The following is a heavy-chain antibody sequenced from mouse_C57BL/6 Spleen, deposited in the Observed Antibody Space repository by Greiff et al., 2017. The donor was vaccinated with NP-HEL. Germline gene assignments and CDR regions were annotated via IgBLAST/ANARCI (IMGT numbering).Heavy chain of an antibody. CDR2: IDPSDSYT. V-gene: IGHV1-50*01. D-gene: IGHD1-2*01. J-gene: IGHJ1*03. CDR1: GYTFTSYW. Sequence: VQLQQPGAELVKPGASVKLSCKASGYTFTSYWMQWVKQRPGQGLEWIGEIDPSDSYTNYNQKFKGKATLTVDTSSSTAYMQLSSLTSEDSAVYYCARGDTTAYWYFDVWGTGTTVTVSS. CDR3: ARGDTTAYWYFDV.